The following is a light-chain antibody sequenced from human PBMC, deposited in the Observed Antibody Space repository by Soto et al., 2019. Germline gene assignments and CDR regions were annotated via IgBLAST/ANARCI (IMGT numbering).Light chain of an antibody. CDR1: SSNIGNNY. CDR2: RND. Sequence: QAVVTQPPSASGTPGQGVTISCSGSSSNIGNNYVYWFQHLPGTAPKLVIFRNDERPSGVPDRFSGSRSGTSASLAISGLRSDDEADYYCATWDDSLSGVVFGGGTKVTVI. V-gene: IGLV1-47*01. J-gene: IGLJ2*01. CDR3: ATWDDSLSGVV.